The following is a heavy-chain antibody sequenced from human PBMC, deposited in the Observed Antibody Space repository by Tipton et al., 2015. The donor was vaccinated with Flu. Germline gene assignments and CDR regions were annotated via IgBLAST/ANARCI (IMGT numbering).Heavy chain of an antibody. V-gene: IGHV4-34*01. Sequence: TLSLTCAVYGGSFSGYYWSWIRQPPGKGLEWIGEINHSGSTNYNPSLKSRVTISVDTSKNQFSLKLSSVTAADTAVYYCARGRQVWRQFVGGRYVYFDYWGQGTLVTVSS. CDR2: INHSGST. CDR1: GGSFSGYY. J-gene: IGHJ4*02. D-gene: IGHD1-26*01. CDR3: ARGRQVWRQFVGGRYVYFDY.